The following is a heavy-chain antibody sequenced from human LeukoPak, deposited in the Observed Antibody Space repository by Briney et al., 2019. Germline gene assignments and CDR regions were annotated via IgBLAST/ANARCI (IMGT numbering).Heavy chain of an antibody. CDR3: VRIPNGANFPNWFDP. J-gene: IGHJ5*02. Sequence: PGGSQRLSCAAYGFILSNHNMSWVRRAPEKGLEWVSSISGNSNNINYADSVKGRFTISRDNPKNSLHLQMNSLRVEDTAMYYCVRIPNGANFPNWFDPWGQGTLVTVSS. CDR2: ISGNSNNI. D-gene: IGHD4/OR15-4a*01. V-gene: IGHV3-21*01. CDR1: GFILSNHN.